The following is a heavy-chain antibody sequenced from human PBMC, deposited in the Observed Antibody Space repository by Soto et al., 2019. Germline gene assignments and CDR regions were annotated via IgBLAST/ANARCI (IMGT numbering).Heavy chain of an antibody. CDR1: GFTFDDYA. Sequence: EVQLVESGGGLVQPGRSLRLSCAASGFTFDDYAMHWVRQAPGKGLEWVSGISWNSGSIGYADSVKGRFTISRDNAKNSLYLQMNSLRAEDTALYYCAKGDGAYEGGAFDIWGQGTMVTVSS. D-gene: IGHD4-17*01. CDR3: AKGDGAYEGGAFDI. CDR2: ISWNSGSI. V-gene: IGHV3-9*01. J-gene: IGHJ3*02.